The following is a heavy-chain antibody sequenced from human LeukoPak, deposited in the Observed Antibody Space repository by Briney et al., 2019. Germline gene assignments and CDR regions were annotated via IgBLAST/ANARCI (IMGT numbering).Heavy chain of an antibody. CDR2: IYTSGST. CDR1: GDSISSGDYY. D-gene: IGHD6-13*01. V-gene: IGHV4-61*02. Sequence: SETLSLTCTVSGDSISSGDYYWSWIRQPAGKGLEWIGRIYTSGSTNYNPSLKSRVTMSVDTSKNQFSLKLSSVTAADTAVYYCARDLAAAGTRFDYWGQGTLVTVSS. J-gene: IGHJ4*02. CDR3: ARDLAAAGTRFDY.